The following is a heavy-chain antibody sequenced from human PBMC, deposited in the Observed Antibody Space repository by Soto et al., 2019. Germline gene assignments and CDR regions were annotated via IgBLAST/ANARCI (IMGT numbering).Heavy chain of an antibody. V-gene: IGHV1-18*01. D-gene: IGHD6-13*01. CDR3: AASREDSSSWPEYFQH. CDR2: ISAYNGNT. CDR1: GYTFTSYG. Sequence: QVQLVQSRAEVKKPGASVKVSCKASGYTFTSYGISWVRQAPGQGLEWMGWISAYNGNTDYAQKLQGRVTMTTDTSTSTAYMELRSLRSDDTAVYYCAASREDSSSWPEYFQHWGQGTLVTVSS. J-gene: IGHJ1*01.